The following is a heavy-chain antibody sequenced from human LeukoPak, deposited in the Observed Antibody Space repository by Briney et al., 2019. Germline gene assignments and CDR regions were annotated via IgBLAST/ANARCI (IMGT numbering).Heavy chain of an antibody. D-gene: IGHD3-10*01. CDR2: INHSGST. CDR1: GGSFSGYY. Sequence: SETLSLTCAVYGGSFSGYYWSWIRQPPGKGLEWIGEINHSGSTNYNPSLKSRVTISVDTSKNQFSLKLSSVTAADTAVYYCARGSGLYGMDVWGQGTTATVSS. CDR3: ARGSGLYGMDV. V-gene: IGHV4-34*01. J-gene: IGHJ6*02.